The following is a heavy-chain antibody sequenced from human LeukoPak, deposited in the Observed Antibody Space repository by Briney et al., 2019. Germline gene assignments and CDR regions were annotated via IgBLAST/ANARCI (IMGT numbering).Heavy chain of an antibody. J-gene: IGHJ4*02. CDR3: ARDDTGAAAGTRSIDY. CDR1: GGSISSGSYY. V-gene: IGHV4-61*02. Sequence: SETLSLTCTVSGGSISSGSYYWSWIRQPAGKELEWIGRIYTSGSTNYNPSLKSRVTISVDTSKNQFSLKLSSVAAADTAVYYCARDDTGAAAGTRSIDYWGQGTLVTVSS. D-gene: IGHD6-13*01. CDR2: IYTSGST.